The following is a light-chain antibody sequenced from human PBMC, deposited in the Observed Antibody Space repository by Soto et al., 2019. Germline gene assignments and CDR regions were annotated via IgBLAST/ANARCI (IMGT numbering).Light chain of an antibody. V-gene: IGLV1-40*01. CDR2: ENN. CDR3: AAWDDGLNGWV. Sequence: QSVLTQPPSVSGAPGQRVTIPCTGTSSNIGAGFDVHWYQQIPGTAPKLLILENNQRPSGVPDRFSGSKSGTSASLAISGLQSEDEADFYCAAWDDGLNGWVFGGGTKLTVL. J-gene: IGLJ3*02. CDR1: SSNIGAGFD.